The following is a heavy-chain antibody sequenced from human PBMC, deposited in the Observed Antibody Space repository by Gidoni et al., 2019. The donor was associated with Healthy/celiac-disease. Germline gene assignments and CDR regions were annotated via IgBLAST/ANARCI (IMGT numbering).Heavy chain of an antibody. Sequence: QVQLVESGGGVVQPGRSLRLSCAASGFTFSSYAMHWVRQAPGKGLAGLAVISYDGSNKYYADSVKGRFTISRDNSKNTLYLQMNSLRAEDTAVYYCARENQGGGAIYYYYGMDVWGQGTTVTVSS. V-gene: IGHV3-30*04. D-gene: IGHD3-16*01. CDR3: ARENQGGGAIYYYYGMDV. CDR2: ISYDGSNK. CDR1: GFTFSSYA. J-gene: IGHJ6*02.